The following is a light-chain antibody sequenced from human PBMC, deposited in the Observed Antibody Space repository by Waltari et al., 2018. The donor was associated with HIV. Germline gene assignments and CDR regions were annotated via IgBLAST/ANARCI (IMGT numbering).Light chain of an antibody. J-gene: IGKJ3*01. V-gene: IGKV1-39*01. CDR1: QIITSH. CDR3: QQSYSLPLT. Sequence: DIQMTQSPSSLAASVGDRVSMTCRASQIITSHLSWYQQRPGEPPKLLIYAASSLQSWVPSRFSGSGTGTDYTLTISSLQPEDFATYYCQQSYSLPLTFGPGTKVYIK. CDR2: AAS.